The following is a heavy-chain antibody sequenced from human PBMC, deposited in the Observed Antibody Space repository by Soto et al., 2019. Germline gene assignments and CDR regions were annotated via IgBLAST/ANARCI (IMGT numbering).Heavy chain of an antibody. CDR3: ARWPSLDILLVPAAMYTDSGGRNWCVP. D-gene: IGHD2-2*03. CDR1: GYTFTSYG. CDR2: ISAYNGNT. J-gene: IGHJ5*02. V-gene: IGHV1-18*01. Sequence: ASVKVSCKASGYTFTSYGISWVRQAPGQGLEWMGWISAYNGNTNYAQKLQGRVTMTTDTSTSTAYMELRSLRSDDTAVYYCARWPSLDILLVPAAMYTDSGGRNWCVPWG.